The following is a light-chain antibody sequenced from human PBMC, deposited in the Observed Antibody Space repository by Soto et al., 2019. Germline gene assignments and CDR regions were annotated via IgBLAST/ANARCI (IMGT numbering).Light chain of an antibody. CDR3: HPYATTPRP. V-gene: IGKV3-20*01. Sequence: EILLTQSPATLSLSPGERASLSCRASQSVSNNYLAWYQQKPGQAPRLLIFGASNRATGIPDRFSGSGTGTDFTLAVRRLEPEDVAVYSCHPYATTPRPFGPGTKLAIK. CDR1: QSVSNNY. CDR2: GAS. J-gene: IGKJ2*01.